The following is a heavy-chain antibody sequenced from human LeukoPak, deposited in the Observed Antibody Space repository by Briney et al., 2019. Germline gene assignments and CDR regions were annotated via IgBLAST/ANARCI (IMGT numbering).Heavy chain of an antibody. V-gene: IGHV4-4*07. D-gene: IGHD3-22*01. CDR1: VGSLRNYY. CDR2: IYPSGGT. J-gene: IGHJ2*01. CDR3: VRNYCDSGGYHYWYFDL. Sequence: PSETLSLTCTVSVGSLRNYYWSWIRQPAGKGLEWVGRIYPSGGTYYNPSLKSRITMSVDSTKNQFSLKVTSVTAADTAGYYCVRNYCDSGGYHYWYFDLWGRGTLVTVSS.